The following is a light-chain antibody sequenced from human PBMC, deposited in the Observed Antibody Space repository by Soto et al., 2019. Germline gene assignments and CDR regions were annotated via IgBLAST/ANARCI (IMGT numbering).Light chain of an antibody. CDR2: GAS. Sequence: EIVLTLSPGTLSLSPRERATLSCRASQSVSSGYLAWYQQKPGQAPSLLIYGASSRATGIPDRFSGSGSGTDFTLTISRLEPEDFAVYFCQQYSNSPQTFGQGTKVDIK. CDR1: QSVSSGY. V-gene: IGKV3-20*01. CDR3: QQYSNSPQT. J-gene: IGKJ1*01.